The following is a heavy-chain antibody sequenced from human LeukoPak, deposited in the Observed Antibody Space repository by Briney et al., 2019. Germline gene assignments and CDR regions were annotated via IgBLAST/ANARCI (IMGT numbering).Heavy chain of an antibody. CDR3: ARVKTEDFWSGYYQYNWFDP. J-gene: IGHJ5*02. CDR1: GGTFSSYA. Sequence: SVKVSCKASGGTFSSYAISWVRQAPGQGLEWMGGIIPIFGTANYAQKFQGRVTITADESTSTAYMELSRLRSDDTAVYYCARVKTEDFWSGYYQYNWFDPWGQGTLVTVSS. CDR2: IIPIFGTA. D-gene: IGHD3-3*01. V-gene: IGHV1-69*13.